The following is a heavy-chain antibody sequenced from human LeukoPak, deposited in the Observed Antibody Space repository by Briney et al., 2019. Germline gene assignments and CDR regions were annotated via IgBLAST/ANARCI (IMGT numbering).Heavy chain of an antibody. D-gene: IGHD5-24*01. CDR2: ISAYNGNT. CDR3: ARDTAERWLQFNY. V-gene: IGHV1-18*01. J-gene: IGHJ4*02. CDR1: GYTFTSYG. Sequence: ASVKVSCKASGYTFTSYGISWVRQAPGQGLEWMGWISAYNGNTNYAQKLQGRVTMTTDTSTSTACMELRSLRSDDTAVYYCARDTAERWLQFNYWGQGTLVTVSS.